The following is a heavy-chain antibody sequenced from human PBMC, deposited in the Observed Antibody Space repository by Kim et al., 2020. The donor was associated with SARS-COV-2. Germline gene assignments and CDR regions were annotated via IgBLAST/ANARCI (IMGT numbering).Heavy chain of an antibody. CDR1: GFTFSNSW. D-gene: IGHD5-12*01. V-gene: IGHV3-74*01. J-gene: IGHJ6*02. CDR3: TRNSSGYDNIPSNYYYSAMDV. Sequence: GGSLRLSCVASGFTFSNSWMHWVRQAPGKGLEWVSYINNDGSSTNYADSVKGRFTISRDNTKNTVFLQMSSLRAEDTAVYYCTRNSSGYDNIPSNYYYSAMDVWGRGTTVTVSS. CDR2: INNDGSST.